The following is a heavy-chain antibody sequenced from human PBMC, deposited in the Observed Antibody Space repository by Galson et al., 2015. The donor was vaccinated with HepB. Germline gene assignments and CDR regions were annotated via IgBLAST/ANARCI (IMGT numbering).Heavy chain of an antibody. V-gene: IGHV1-69*13. CDR2: IIPIFGTA. J-gene: IGHJ6*03. D-gene: IGHD3-10*01. CDR1: GGTFSSYA. Sequence: SVTVSCKASGGTFSSYAISWVRQAPGQGLEWMGGIIPIFGTANYAQKFQGRVTITADESTSTAYMELSSLRSEDTAVYYCAREEYGRNYYYYYMDVWGKGTTVTVSS. CDR3: AREEYGRNYYYYYMDV.